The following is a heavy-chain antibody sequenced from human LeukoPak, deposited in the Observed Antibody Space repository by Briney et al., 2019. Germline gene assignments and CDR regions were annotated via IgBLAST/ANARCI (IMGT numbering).Heavy chain of an antibody. CDR3: ARRYYYDTSGYYLAHDAFDI. D-gene: IGHD3-22*01. V-gene: IGHV5-51*01. CDR2: IYPGDSET. J-gene: IGHJ3*02. CDR1: GYSFTSYW. Sequence: ESLKISCKGSGYSFTSYWIGWVRQMPGKGLEWMGIIYPGDSETRYSPSFQGQVTISADKSISTAYLQWSSLKASDTAMYYCARRYYYDTSGYYLAHDAFDIWGQGTMVTVSS.